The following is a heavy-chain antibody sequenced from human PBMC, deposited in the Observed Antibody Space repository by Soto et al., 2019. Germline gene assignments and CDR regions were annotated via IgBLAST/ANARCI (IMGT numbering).Heavy chain of an antibody. D-gene: IGHD1-26*01. CDR1: GFTFSTSA. Sequence: EVQLSESGGGLVQPGRSLRLSCAASGFTFSTSAMSWVRQAPGKGLEWVAGISGSGGRTYYADSMKGRVTIYRDNSNKTVHLQVNSLRVDDSGVYFCAKDGIVGPTTGYYYGMDAWGQGTTVTVSS. V-gene: IGHV3-23*01. CDR3: AKDGIVGPTTGYYYGMDA. J-gene: IGHJ6*02. CDR2: ISGSGGRT.